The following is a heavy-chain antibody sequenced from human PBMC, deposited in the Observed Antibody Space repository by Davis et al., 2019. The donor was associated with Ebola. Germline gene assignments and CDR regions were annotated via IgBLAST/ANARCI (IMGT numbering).Heavy chain of an antibody. V-gene: IGHV4-61*05. Sequence: MPSETLSLTCTVSGGSISSSSYYWGWIRQSPGKGLEWIGYISYSGSTTYNPSLKSRVTMSVDTSKNQFSLKLTSVTAADTAVYYCARYVVVVAATDAFDIWGQGTMVTVSS. J-gene: IGHJ3*02. CDR1: GGSISSSSYY. D-gene: IGHD2-15*01. CDR2: ISYSGST. CDR3: ARYVVVVAATDAFDI.